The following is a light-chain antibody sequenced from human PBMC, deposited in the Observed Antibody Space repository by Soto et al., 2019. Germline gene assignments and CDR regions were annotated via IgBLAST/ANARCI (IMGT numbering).Light chain of an antibody. CDR3: QQYGSSPYT. Sequence: EIVLTQSPATLSLSPGERATLSCGASQSVCSSYLAWYQQKPGLAPRLLIYDASSRATGIPDRFSGSGSGSDFTLTISRLEHEDFAVYYCQQYGSSPYTFGQGIKLEIK. V-gene: IGKV3D-20*01. CDR1: QSVCSSY. J-gene: IGKJ2*01. CDR2: DAS.